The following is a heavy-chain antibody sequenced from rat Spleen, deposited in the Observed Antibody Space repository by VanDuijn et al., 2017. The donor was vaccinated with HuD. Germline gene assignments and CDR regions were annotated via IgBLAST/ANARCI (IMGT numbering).Heavy chain of an antibody. J-gene: IGHJ2*01. CDR2: FSYDGGST. V-gene: IGHV5-20*01. CDR3: ATDTFYDGTYYPGGFDY. CDR1: GFTFSDYY. D-gene: IGHD1-12*02. Sequence: EVQLVESGGGLVQPGRSLRLSCAASGFTFSDYYMAWVRQAPTKGLEWVASFSYDGGSTYYGDSVKGRFTISRDNAKTTLYLQLDSLRSEDTATYYCATDTFYDGTYYPGGFDYWGQGVMVTVSS.